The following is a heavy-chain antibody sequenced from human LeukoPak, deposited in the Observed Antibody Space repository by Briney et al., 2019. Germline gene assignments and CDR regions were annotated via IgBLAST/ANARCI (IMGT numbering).Heavy chain of an antibody. CDR3: ARSSWIQQSSDF. Sequence: GASVKVSCKASGYSFTTFAMNWVRQALGQGLEWMGWINTNTGNPTYAQDFTGRFVFSLDTSVTTTFLEISSLKAEDTAIYYCARSSWIQQSSDFWGQGTLVTVSS. CDR2: INTNTGNP. D-gene: IGHD5-18*01. CDR1: GYSFTTFA. V-gene: IGHV7-4-1*02. J-gene: IGHJ4*02.